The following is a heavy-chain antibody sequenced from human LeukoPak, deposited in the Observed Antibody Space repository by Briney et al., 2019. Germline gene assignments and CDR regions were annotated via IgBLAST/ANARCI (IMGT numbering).Heavy chain of an antibody. CDR1: GGSFSGYY. V-gene: IGHV4-34*01. CDR2: TNHSGGT. CDR3: ARGLIVPSTIFDY. D-gene: IGHD2-2*01. J-gene: IGHJ4*02. Sequence: SETLSLTCAVYGGSFSGYYWSWIRQSPGKGLEWIGETNHSGGTYYNPSLKSRVTMSVDRSENQFSLKLSSVTAADTAVYYCARGLIVPSTIFDYWGQGALVTVSS.